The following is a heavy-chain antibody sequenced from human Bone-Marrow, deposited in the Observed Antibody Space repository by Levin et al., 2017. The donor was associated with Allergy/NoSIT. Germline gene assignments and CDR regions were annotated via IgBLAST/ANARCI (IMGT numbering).Heavy chain of an antibody. CDR3: AREHYGSGSYGWFDP. CDR2: IYYIGTT. J-gene: IGHJ5*02. CDR1: GASIRSFY. V-gene: IGHV4-59*01. Sequence: SQTLSLPCNVSGASIRSFYWSWIRQPPGKGLEWIGHIYYIGTTDYNPSLKSRVTMSVDTSKNQLSLKLTSVTAADTAVYHCAREHYGSGSYGWFDPWGQGILVSVSS. D-gene: IGHD3-10*01.